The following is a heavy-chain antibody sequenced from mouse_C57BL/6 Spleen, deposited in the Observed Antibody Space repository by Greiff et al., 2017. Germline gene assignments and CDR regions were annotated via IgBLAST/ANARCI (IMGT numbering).Heavy chain of an antibody. J-gene: IGHJ1*03. CDR1: GFSLTSYG. CDR2: IWRGGST. CDR3: AKKGLYGYGEDWYFDV. V-gene: IGHV2-5*01. D-gene: IGHD2-2*01. Sequence: QVQLQQSGPGLVQPSQSLSITCTVSGFSLTSYGVHWVRQSPGKGLEWLGVIWRGGSTDYNAAFMSRLSITKDNSKSQVFFKMNSLQADDTAIYYCAKKGLYGYGEDWYFDVWGTGTTVTVSS.